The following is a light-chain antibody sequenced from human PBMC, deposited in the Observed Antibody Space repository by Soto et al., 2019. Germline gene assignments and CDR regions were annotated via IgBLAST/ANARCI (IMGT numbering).Light chain of an antibody. CDR1: NSNIGAGSG. Sequence: QSVLTQPPSVTGAPGQRVTISCTGNNSNIGAGSGVNWYQQFPDKAPKLLIYANTHRPSGVPDRFSGSTSATSASLAITGLLTQYEADYYCQSFDSSLTGLLFGVGTKITVL. CDR3: QSFDSSLTGLL. V-gene: IGLV1-40*01. CDR2: ANT. J-gene: IGLJ2*01.